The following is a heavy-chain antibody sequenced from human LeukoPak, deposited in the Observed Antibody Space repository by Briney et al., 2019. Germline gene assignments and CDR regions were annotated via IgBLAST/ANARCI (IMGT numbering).Heavy chain of an antibody. D-gene: IGHD1-26*01. CDR3: AKDINSVGATYFDY. V-gene: IGHV3-30*02. Sequence: GGSLRLSCAASGFTFSSYGMHWVRQAPGKGLEWVAFIRYDGSNKYYADSVKGRFTISRDNPKNTLYLQMNSLRAEDTAVYYCAKDINSVGATYFDYWGQGTLVTVSS. CDR1: GFTFSSYG. J-gene: IGHJ4*02. CDR2: IRYDGSNK.